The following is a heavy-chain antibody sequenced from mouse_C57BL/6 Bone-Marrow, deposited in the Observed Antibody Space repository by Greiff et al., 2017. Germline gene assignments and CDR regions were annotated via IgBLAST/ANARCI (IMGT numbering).Heavy chain of an antibody. D-gene: IGHD2-2*01. CDR1: GYTFTSYW. V-gene: IGHV1-55*01. Sequence: VQLQQPGAELVKPGASVKMSCKASGYTFTSYWITWVKQRPGQGLECIGDIYPGSGSTNYNEKFKSKATLTVDTSSSTAYVQLSSLTSEDSAVYYYARWFYGYALDYWGQGTTLTVSS. J-gene: IGHJ2*01. CDR3: ARWFYGYALDY. CDR2: IYPGSGST.